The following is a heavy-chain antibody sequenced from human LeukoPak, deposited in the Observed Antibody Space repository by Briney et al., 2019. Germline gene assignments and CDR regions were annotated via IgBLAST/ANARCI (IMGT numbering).Heavy chain of an antibody. CDR2: ISSGSRTI. D-gene: IGHD2-21*01. J-gene: IGHJ4*02. CDR1: GFSFSGYS. Sequence: GGSLRLSCAASGFSFSGYSMNWVRQAPGKGLDWVSYISSGSRTIFYAESVKGRFTISRDNAKNLLYLEMNSLRAEDTAVYYCVRESIRGTRDFDYWGQGTLVTVSS. V-gene: IGHV3-48*04. CDR3: VRESIRGTRDFDY.